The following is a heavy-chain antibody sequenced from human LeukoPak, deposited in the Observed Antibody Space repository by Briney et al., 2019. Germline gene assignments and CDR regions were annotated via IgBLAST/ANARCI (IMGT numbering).Heavy chain of an antibody. CDR1: GGSISNSNW. CDR3: ARVLRGGLEYFDY. D-gene: IGHD3/OR15-3a*01. CDR2: IYHSGST. Sequence: MSSGTLSLTCAVSGGSISNSNWWSWVRQPPGKGLEWIGEIYHSGSTNYNPSLKSRVTISVDKSKNQFSLKLSSVTAADTAVYYCARVLRGGLEYFDYWGQGTLVTVSS. V-gene: IGHV4-4*02. J-gene: IGHJ4*02.